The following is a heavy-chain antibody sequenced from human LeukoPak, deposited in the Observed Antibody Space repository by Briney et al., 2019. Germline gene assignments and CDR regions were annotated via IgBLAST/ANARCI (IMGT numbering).Heavy chain of an antibody. V-gene: IGHV3-53*05. Sequence: GGFLRLSCVASAFSDKSNYMSWVRQAPGKGLEWVSVSYSGGSTYYEDSVKGRFTVSSDVSKNTLYLQMNNLRAEDTAVYYCAKDLSGAAAGTFWFDYWGQGTLVTVSS. D-gene: IGHD6-13*01. CDR1: AFSDKSNY. J-gene: IGHJ4*02. CDR2: SYSGGST. CDR3: AKDLSGAAAGTFWFDY.